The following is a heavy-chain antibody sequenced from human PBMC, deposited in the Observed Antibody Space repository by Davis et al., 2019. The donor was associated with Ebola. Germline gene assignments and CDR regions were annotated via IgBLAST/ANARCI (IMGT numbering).Heavy chain of an antibody. V-gene: IGHV1-18*04. CDR3: ARGGYCSGGSCYYFDY. J-gene: IGHJ4*02. D-gene: IGHD2-15*01. Sequence: ASVKVSCKASGYTFTSYGISWVRQAPGQGLEWMGWINPHNGNTNYAQNVQGRVTMTTDTSTSTAYMEVGSLRYDDTAVYYCARGGYCSGGSCYYFDYWGQGTLVTVSS. CDR1: GYTFTSYG. CDR2: INPHNGNT.